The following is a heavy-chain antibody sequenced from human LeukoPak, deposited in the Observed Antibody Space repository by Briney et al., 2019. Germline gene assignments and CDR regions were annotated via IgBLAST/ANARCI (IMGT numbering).Heavy chain of an antibody. CDR1: GYIFTSYY. CDR3: ARYRAAAGKDFDY. V-gene: IGHV1-2*02. D-gene: IGHD6-13*01. J-gene: IGHJ4*02. CDR2: INPNSGGT. Sequence: ASVKVSCKASGYIFTSYYMYWVRQAPGQGLEWMGWINPNSGGTNYAQKFQGRVTMTRDTSISTAYMELSRLRSDDTAVYYCARYRAAAGKDFDYWGQGTLVTVSS.